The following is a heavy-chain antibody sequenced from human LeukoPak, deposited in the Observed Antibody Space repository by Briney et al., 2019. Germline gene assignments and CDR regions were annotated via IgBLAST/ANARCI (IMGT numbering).Heavy chain of an antibody. D-gene: IGHD2-2*01. V-gene: IGHV3-30*18. J-gene: IGHJ5*02. CDR3: AKDPQRYCSSTSCWDWFDP. CDR1: GFTFSSYG. Sequence: GGSLRLSCAAPGFTFSSYGMHWVRQAPGKGLEWVAVISYDGSNKYYADSVKGRFTISRDNSKNTLYLQMNSLRAEDTAVYYCAKDPQRYCSSTSCWDWFDPWGQGTLVTVSS. CDR2: ISYDGSNK.